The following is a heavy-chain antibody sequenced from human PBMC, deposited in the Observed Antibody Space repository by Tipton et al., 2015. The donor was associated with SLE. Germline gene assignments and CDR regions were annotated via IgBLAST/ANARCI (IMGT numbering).Heavy chain of an antibody. Sequence: TLSLTCSVSGGSISSGSYYWSWIRQPPGKGLEWIGYVYYSGSTNYNPSLRGRLTISIDTSKNQLSLKLSSVTAADTAVYYCARGTPARQGWFDPWGQGTLVTVSS. CDR2: VYYSGST. CDR1: GGSISSGSYY. D-gene: IGHD2-2*01. CDR3: ARGTPARQGWFDP. J-gene: IGHJ5*02. V-gene: IGHV4-61*01.